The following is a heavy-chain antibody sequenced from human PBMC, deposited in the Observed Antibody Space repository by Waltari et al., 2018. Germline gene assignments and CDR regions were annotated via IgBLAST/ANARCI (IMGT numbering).Heavy chain of an antibody. J-gene: IGHJ1*01. CDR2: ISVSDAT. Sequence: EVQLLESGGGFVQPGGSLRLSCQASGLTSFTHAINWVRQVPGKWLEWVSSISVSDATYYADSVKGRFTISRYYSDNTVYLQMDSLRADDTAVYFCAKPFYNWDDPLHSWGQGTPVTVSS. CDR3: AKPFYNWDDPLHS. V-gene: IGHV3-23*01. CDR1: GLTSFTHA. D-gene: IGHD1-20*01.